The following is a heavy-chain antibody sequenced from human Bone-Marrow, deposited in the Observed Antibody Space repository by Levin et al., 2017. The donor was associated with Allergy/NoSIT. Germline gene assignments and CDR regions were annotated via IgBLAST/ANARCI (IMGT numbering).Heavy chain of an antibody. V-gene: IGHV3-21*01. Sequence: SGGSLRLSCAASGFSFSGYSMNWVRQAPGKGLEWVACISTTGSYINYVDSVRGRFTISRDNARDSLYLQMNSLRAEDTAVYYCVRDLPDTTTVMFDYWGQGTLVTVSS. J-gene: IGHJ4*02. CDR1: GFSFSGYS. CDR3: VRDLPDTTTVMFDY. D-gene: IGHD1-1*01. CDR2: ISTTGSYI.